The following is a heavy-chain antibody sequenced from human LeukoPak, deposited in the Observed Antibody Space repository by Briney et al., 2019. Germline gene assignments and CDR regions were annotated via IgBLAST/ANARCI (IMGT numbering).Heavy chain of an antibody. CDR1: GYTFTSYG. CDR3: ARDPLQVAATLYYFDY. CDR2: ISAYNGNT. J-gene: IGHJ4*02. V-gene: IGHV1-18*01. Sequence: ASVKVSCKASGYTFTSYGISWVRQAPGQGLEWMGWISAYNGNTNYAQKLQGRVTMTTDTSTSTAYMELRSLRSDDTAVYYGARDPLQVAATLYYFDYWGQGTLVTVSS. D-gene: IGHD2-15*01.